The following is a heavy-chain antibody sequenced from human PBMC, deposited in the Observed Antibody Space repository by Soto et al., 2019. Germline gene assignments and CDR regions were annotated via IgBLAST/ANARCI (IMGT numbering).Heavy chain of an antibody. Sequence: PSETLSLTCTVSGGSISSYYWSWIRQPPGKGLEWIGYIYYSGSTNYNPSLKSRVTISVDTSKNQFSLKLSSVTAADTAVYYCARYAYDSSGYYYPDYWGQGTLVTVSS. CDR1: GGSISSYY. CDR3: ARYAYDSSGYYYPDY. J-gene: IGHJ4*02. V-gene: IGHV4-59*01. CDR2: IYYSGST. D-gene: IGHD3-22*01.